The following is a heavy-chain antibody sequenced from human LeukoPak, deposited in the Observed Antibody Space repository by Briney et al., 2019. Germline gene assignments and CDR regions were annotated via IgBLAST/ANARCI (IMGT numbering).Heavy chain of an antibody. CDR1: GGTFSSYA. D-gene: IGHD2/OR15-2a*01. Sequence: SVKVSCKASGGTFSSYAISWVRQAPGQGLEWMGGIIPIFGTANYAQKFQGRVTITADESTTTAYMELSSLTSEDTAVYYCAREIGGGPYYFDYWGQGTLVTVSS. CDR2: IIPIFGTA. V-gene: IGHV1-69*01. J-gene: IGHJ4*02. CDR3: AREIGGGPYYFDY.